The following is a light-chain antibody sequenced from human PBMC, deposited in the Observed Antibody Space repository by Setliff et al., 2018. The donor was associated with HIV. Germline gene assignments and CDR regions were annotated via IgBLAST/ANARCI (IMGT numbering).Light chain of an antibody. CDR1: SSDVGGYKY. J-gene: IGLJ1*01. Sequence: QSVLTQPASVSGSPGQSITISCTGTSSDVGGYKYVSWYQQHPGKAPKLMICEVSNRPSGVSNRFSGSKSGNTASLTISGLQAEDEADYYCSSYTSSSTPLVFGTGTKVTVL. CDR2: EVS. CDR3: SSYTSSSTPLV. V-gene: IGLV2-14*01.